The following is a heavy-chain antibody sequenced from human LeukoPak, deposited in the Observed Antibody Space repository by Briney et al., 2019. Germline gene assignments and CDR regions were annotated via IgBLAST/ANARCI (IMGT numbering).Heavy chain of an antibody. CDR3: ARDPTQRELLAHFDY. V-gene: IGHV4-38-2*02. CDR1: GYSISSGYY. J-gene: IGHJ4*02. D-gene: IGHD6-25*01. Sequence: PSETLSLTCTVSGYSISSGYYWGWIRQPPGKGPEWIGSIYYSGNTFYNPSLKSRVTISIDTSKNQFSLKLSSVTAADTAVYYCARDPTQRELLAHFDYWGQGILVTVSS. CDR2: IYYSGNT.